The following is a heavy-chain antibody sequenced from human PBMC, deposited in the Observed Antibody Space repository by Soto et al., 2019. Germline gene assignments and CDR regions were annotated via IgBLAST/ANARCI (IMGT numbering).Heavy chain of an antibody. Sequence: QVQLVESGGGVVQPGRSLRLSCAASGFTFSSYGMHWVRQAPGKGLEWVAVIWYDGSNKYYADSVKGRFTISRDNSKNTLYLQMTSLRAADTAVYYCARAFDYGDYVSDYYFDYWCQGTLVTVSS. CDR2: IWYDGSNK. J-gene: IGHJ4*02. CDR3: ARAFDYGDYVSDYYFDY. CDR1: GFTFSSYG. D-gene: IGHD4-17*01. V-gene: IGHV3-33*01.